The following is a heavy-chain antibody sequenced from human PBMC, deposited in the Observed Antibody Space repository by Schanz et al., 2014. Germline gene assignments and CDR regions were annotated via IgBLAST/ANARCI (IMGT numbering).Heavy chain of an antibody. Sequence: DVQLLESGGGLVQPGGSLRLSCAASGFTFTNYAMSWVRQAPGKGLEWVSLISDSGDTAYYADSVKGRFTISRDNSKNTLYLQMNSLRAEDTAVYYCAKYRGYYRVSGSYRELEYWGQGTLGTVSS. CDR1: GFTFTNYA. D-gene: IGHD3-10*01. CDR3: AKYRGYYRVSGSYRELEY. CDR2: ISDSGDTA. J-gene: IGHJ4*02. V-gene: IGHV3-23*01.